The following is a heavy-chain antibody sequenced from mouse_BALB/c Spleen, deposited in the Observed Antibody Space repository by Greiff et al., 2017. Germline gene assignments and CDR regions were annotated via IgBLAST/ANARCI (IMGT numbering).Heavy chain of an antibody. Sequence: EVKLMESGGGLVQPGGSLKLSCAASGFDFSRYWMSWVRQAPGKGLEWIGEINPDSSTINYTPSLKDKFIISRDNAKNTLYLQMSKVRSEDTALYYCARPGDYGNYDGAMDYWGQGTSVTVSS. V-gene: IGHV4-1*02. CDR3: ARPGDYGNYDGAMDY. CDR2: INPDSSTI. J-gene: IGHJ4*01. CDR1: GFDFSRYW. D-gene: IGHD2-1*01.